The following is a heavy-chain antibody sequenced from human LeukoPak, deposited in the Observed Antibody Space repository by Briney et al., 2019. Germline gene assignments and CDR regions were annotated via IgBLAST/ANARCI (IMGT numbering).Heavy chain of an antibody. CDR3: ARLRYYAMDV. J-gene: IGHJ6*02. CDR2: ISSGSSTI. CDR1: GFTFSTFD. V-gene: IGHV3-48*01. Sequence: GGSLRLSCSASGFTFSTFDMNWIRQAPGKGLEWVSYISSGSSTIYYADSVKGRFTISRDNAKNSLYLQMNSLRAEDTAVYYCARLRYYAMDVWGQGTTVIVSS.